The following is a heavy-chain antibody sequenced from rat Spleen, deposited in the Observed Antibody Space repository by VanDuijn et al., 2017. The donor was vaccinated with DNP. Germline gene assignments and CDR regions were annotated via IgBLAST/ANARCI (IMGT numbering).Heavy chain of an antibody. CDR2: ISNGGST. CDR3: ARWPGYNPPYAMDV. CDR1: GFSLNSYG. Sequence: QVQLKESGPGLVQPSQTLSLTCTVSGFSLNSYGVSWVRQPPGKGLEWIAAISNGGSTYYNSALKSRLSISRDTSKNQVFLKMNSLQTEDTATYYCARWPGYNPPYAMDVWGQGTSVTVSS. V-gene: IGHV2S12*01. D-gene: IGHD1-4*01. J-gene: IGHJ4*01.